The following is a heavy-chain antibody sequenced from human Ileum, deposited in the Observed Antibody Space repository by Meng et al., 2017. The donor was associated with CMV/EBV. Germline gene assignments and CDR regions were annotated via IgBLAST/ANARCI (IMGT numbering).Heavy chain of an antibody. Sequence: ISGDSVSSNSASWNWIRQSPSGGLEWLGKTYYRSKWYNEYAMSVKSRITIIPDTSKNQFSLQLNSVTPEDTAVYYCARERGGSWDYWGQGTLVTVSS. D-gene: IGHD3-10*01. J-gene: IGHJ4*02. CDR2: TYYRSKWYN. CDR3: ARERGGSWDY. V-gene: IGHV6-1*01. CDR1: GDSVSSNSAS.